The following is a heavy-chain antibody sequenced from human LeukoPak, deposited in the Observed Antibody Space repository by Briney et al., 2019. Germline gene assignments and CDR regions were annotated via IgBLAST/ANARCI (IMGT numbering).Heavy chain of an antibody. CDR1: GYTLTELS. CDR3: ATEPLSGSYRGYYFDY. V-gene: IGHV1-24*01. D-gene: IGHD1-26*01. CDR2: FDPEDGET. Sequence: ASVKVSCKVSGYTLTELSMHWVRQAPGTGLEWMGGFDPEDGETIYAQKFQGRVTMTEDTSTDTAYMELSSLRSEDTAVYYCATEPLSGSYRGYYFDYWGQGTLVTVSS. J-gene: IGHJ4*02.